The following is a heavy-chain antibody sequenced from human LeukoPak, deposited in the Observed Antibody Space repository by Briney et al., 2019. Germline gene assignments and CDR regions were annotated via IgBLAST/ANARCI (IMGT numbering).Heavy chain of an antibody. D-gene: IGHD6-13*01. J-gene: IGHJ4*02. V-gene: IGHV3-23*01. Sequence: PGGSLRLSCAASGLTFSSYAMSWVRQAPGKGLEWVSAISGSGGSTYYADSVKGRFTISRDNSKNTLYLQMNSLRAEDTAVYYCAKDSYSSSWYGLFDYWGQGTLVTVSS. CDR1: GLTFSSYA. CDR2: ISGSGGST. CDR3: AKDSYSSSWYGLFDY.